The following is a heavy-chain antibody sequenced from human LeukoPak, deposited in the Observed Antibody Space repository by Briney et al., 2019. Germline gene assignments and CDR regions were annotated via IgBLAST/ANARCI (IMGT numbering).Heavy chain of an antibody. Sequence: GGSLRLSCAASGFTFSSYEMNWVRQAPGKGLEWVSSISSSSSYIYYADSVKGRFTISRDNAKNSLYLQMNSLRAEDTAVYYCARSPYYYDSSGYSYYFDYWGQGTLVTVSS. CDR2: ISSSSSYI. J-gene: IGHJ4*02. V-gene: IGHV3-21*01. CDR3: ARSPYYYDSSGYSYYFDY. D-gene: IGHD3-22*01. CDR1: GFTFSSYE.